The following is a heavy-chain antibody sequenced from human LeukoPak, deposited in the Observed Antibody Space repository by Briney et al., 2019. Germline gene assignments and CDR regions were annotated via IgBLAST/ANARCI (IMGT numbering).Heavy chain of an antibody. CDR3: ARNALIDDTLWFGESYYFDS. D-gene: IGHD3-10*01. J-gene: IGHJ4*02. CDR2: IYYSGST. Sequence: SETLSLTCTVSGGSISSSSYYWGWIRQPPGKGLEWIGSIYYSGSTYYNPSLKSRVTISVDTSKNQFSLKLSSVTAADTAVYYCARNALIDDTLWFGESYYFDSWGQGTLVTVSS. CDR1: GGSISSSSYY. V-gene: IGHV4-39*07.